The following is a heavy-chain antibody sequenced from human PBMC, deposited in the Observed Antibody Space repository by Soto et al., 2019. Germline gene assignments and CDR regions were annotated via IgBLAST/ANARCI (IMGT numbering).Heavy chain of an antibody. D-gene: IGHD5-18*01. CDR3: ARDMTRTGYSFYYGMDV. CDR2: IWYDGSNK. V-gene: IGHV3-33*01. Sequence: GSLRLSCAASGFTFSSYGMHWVRQAPGKGLEWVAVIWYDGSNKYYADSVRGRFTISRDNSKNTLYLQMNSLRAEDTAVYYCARDMTRTGYSFYYGMDVWGQGTTVTVSS. CDR1: GFTFSSYG. J-gene: IGHJ6*02.